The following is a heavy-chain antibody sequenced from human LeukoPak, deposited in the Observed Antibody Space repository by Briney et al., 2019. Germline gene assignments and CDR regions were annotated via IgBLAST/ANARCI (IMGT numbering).Heavy chain of an antibody. D-gene: IGHD5-12*01. CDR1: GFTFSSYA. CDR3: VKAREWLRFVPFFDY. CDR2: ISGSGGST. V-gene: IGHV3-23*01. J-gene: IGHJ4*02. Sequence: PGGSLRLSCAASGFTFSSYAMSWVRQAPGKGLEWVSAISGSGGSTYYADSVKGRFTISRDNSKNTLYLQMNSLRAEDTAVYYCVKAREWLRFVPFFDYWGQGTLVTVSS.